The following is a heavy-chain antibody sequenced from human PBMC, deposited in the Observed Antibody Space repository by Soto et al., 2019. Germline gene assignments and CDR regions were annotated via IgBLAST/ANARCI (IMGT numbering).Heavy chain of an antibody. J-gene: IGHJ4*02. Sequence: SVKVSCKASGGTFSSYAISWVRQAPGQGLEWMGGIIPIFGTADYAQKFQGRVTITADESTSTAYMELSSLRSEDTAVYYCARAKGGYADFDYWGQGTLVTVSS. D-gene: IGHD5-12*01. CDR3: ARAKGGYADFDY. CDR1: GGTFSSYA. CDR2: IIPIFGTA. V-gene: IGHV1-69*13.